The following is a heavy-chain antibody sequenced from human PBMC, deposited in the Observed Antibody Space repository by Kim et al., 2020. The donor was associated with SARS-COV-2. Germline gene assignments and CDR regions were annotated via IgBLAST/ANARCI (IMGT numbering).Heavy chain of an antibody. CDR2: ISGSGGST. V-gene: IGHV3-23*01. D-gene: IGHD3-16*02. J-gene: IGHJ4*02. CDR3: AKAIEVSGRFGRYYDYVWGCYRSGLSFDY. Sequence: GGSLRLSCAASGFTFSSYAMSWVRQAPGKGLEWVSAISGSGGSTYYADSVKGRFTISRDNSKNTLYLQMNSLRAEDTAVYYCAKAIEVSGRFGRYYDYVWGCYRSGLSFDYWGQGTLVTVSS. CDR1: GFTFSSYA.